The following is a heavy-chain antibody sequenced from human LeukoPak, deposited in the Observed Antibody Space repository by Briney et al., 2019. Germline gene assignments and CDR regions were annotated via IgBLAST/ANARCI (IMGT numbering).Heavy chain of an antibody. D-gene: IGHD5-18*01. V-gene: IGHV4-39*01. J-gene: IGHJ4*02. CDR1: GGSISSSSYY. CDR3: ARTRRSYGYRPPYYFDY. Sequence: SETLSLTCTVSGGSISSSSYYWGWVRQPPGKGLEWIGSIYYSGSTYYNTSLKSRVTISVDTSKNQFSLKLSSVTAADTAVYYCARTRRSYGYRPPYYFDYWGQGTLVTVSS. CDR2: IYYSGST.